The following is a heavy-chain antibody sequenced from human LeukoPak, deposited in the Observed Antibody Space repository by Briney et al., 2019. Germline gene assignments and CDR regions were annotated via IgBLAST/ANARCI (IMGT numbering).Heavy chain of an antibody. V-gene: IGHV1-18*01. J-gene: IGHJ6*02. CDR2: VSAYNGNT. CDR3: ARDLGRSGIYYYGMDV. Sequence: ASVKVSCKASGYTFTSFRISWVRQAPGQGLEWMGWVSAYNGNTNYARKFQGRVTMTTDTSTSTAYMELRSLTSDDTAVYYCARDLGRSGIYYYGMDVWGQGTTVTVSS. D-gene: IGHD6-19*01. CDR1: GYTFTSFR.